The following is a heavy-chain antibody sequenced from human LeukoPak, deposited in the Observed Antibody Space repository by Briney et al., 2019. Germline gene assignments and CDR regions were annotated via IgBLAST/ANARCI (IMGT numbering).Heavy chain of an antibody. CDR1: GFTFSSYS. CDR3: ARESNYDYVWGSYENDAFDI. V-gene: IGHV3-21*01. Sequence: GGSLRLSCAASGFTFSSYSMNWVRQAPGKGLEWVSSISSSSSYIYYADSVKGRFTISRDNAKNSLYLQMNSLRAEYTAVYYCARESNYDYVWGSYENDAFDIWGQGTMVTVSS. CDR2: ISSSSSYI. J-gene: IGHJ3*02. D-gene: IGHD3-16*01.